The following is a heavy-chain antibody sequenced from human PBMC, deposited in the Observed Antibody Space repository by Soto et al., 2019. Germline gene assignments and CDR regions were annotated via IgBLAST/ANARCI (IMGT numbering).Heavy chain of an antibody. J-gene: IGHJ4*02. D-gene: IGHD6-13*01. CDR2: ISYAGTNK. CDR3: AKRMNSWYYIDS. CDR1: GFTFSTYG. V-gene: IGHV3-30*18. Sequence: QVQLVESGGGVVQPGRSLRLSCAASGFTFSTYGMHWVRQAPGKGLEWVAVISYAGTNKFYADSVKGRFTISRDNSKNTLYLQMNSLKTEDTAVYYCAKRMNSWYYIDSWGQGTLVTVSS.